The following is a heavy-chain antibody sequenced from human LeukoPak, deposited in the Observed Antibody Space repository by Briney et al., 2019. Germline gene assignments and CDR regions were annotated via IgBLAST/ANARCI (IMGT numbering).Heavy chain of an antibody. J-gene: IGHJ4*02. CDR3: AKNGRIYYDGSGYPYYFDY. V-gene: IGHV3-48*03. D-gene: IGHD3-22*01. Sequence: GGSLRLSCAVSGFTFSSYEMNWVRQAPGKGLEWVSYVSISGNSVHYADSVKGRFTISRDNAKNSLYLQMNSLRAEDTALYYCAKNGRIYYDGSGYPYYFDYWGQGTQVTVSS. CDR1: GFTFSSYE. CDR2: VSISGNSV.